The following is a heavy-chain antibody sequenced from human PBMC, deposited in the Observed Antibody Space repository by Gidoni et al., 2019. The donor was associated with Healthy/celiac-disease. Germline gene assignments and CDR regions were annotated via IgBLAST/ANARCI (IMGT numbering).Heavy chain of an antibody. CDR2: IKSKTDGGTT. CDR3: TTSMIVVVPARAPFDY. CDR1: GFTFRNAW. Sequence: EVQLVESGGGLVKPGGSLRLSCAASGFTFRNAWMNWVRQAPGKGLEWVGRIKSKTDGGTTDYAAPVKGRFTISRDDSKNTLYLQMNSLKTEDTAVYYCTTSMIVVVPARAPFDYWGQGTLVTVSS. J-gene: IGHJ4*02. V-gene: IGHV3-15*07. D-gene: IGHD3-22*01.